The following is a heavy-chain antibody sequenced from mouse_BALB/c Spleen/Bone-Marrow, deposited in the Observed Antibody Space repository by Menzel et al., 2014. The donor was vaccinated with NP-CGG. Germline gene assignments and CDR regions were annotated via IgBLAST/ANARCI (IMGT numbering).Heavy chain of an antibody. Sequence: QVQLKESGAELVRSGASVKMSCKASGYTFTSYNMHWVKQTPGQGLEWIGYIYPGNGGTNYNQKFKGKATLTADTSSSTAYMQISSLASEDSAVYFCARTHPRYWYFDVWGAGTTVTVSS. CDR3: ARTHPRYWYFDV. J-gene: IGHJ1*01. CDR1: GYTFTSYN. CDR2: IYPGNGGT. V-gene: IGHV1-12*01.